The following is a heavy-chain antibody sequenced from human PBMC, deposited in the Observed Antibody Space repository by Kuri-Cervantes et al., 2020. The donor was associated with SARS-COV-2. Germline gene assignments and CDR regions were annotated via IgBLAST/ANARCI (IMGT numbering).Heavy chain of an antibody. V-gene: IGHV3-30-3*01. CDR1: GFTFSSYA. CDR3: ARDREWELLHAGAFDI. Sequence: GKSLKISCAASGFTFSSYAMHWVRQAPGKGLEWVAVISYDGSNKYYADSVKGRFTISRDNSKNTLYLQMNSLRAEDTAVYYCARDREWELLHAGAFDIWGQGTMVTVSS. D-gene: IGHD1-26*01. J-gene: IGHJ3*02. CDR2: ISYDGSNK.